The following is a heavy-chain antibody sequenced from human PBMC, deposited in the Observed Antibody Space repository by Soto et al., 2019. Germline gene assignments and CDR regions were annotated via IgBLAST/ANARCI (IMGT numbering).Heavy chain of an antibody. CDR3: AKNSHCTNGVCYRFRWFDP. D-gene: IGHD2-8*01. V-gene: IGHV3-30*18. Sequence: PGGSLRLSCAASGFTFSSYGMHWVRQAPGKGLEWVAVISYDGSNKYYADSVKGRFTISRDNSKNTLYLQMNSLRAEDTAVYYCAKNSHCTNGVCYRFRWFDPWGQGTLVTVSS. J-gene: IGHJ5*02. CDR2: ISYDGSNK. CDR1: GFTFSSYG.